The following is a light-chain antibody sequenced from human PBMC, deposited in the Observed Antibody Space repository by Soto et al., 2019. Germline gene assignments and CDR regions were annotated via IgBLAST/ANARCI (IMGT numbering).Light chain of an antibody. CDR1: QSVSSSY. CDR2: GAS. CDR3: KQYGSSPGT. J-gene: IGKJ1*01. Sequence: EIVLTQSPGTLSLSPGERATLSCRASQSVSSSYLARYQQKPGQAPRLLIYGASSRATGIPDRFSGSGSGTDFTLTISRMEPEDFAVYYCKQYGSSPGTFGQGTKVEIK. V-gene: IGKV3-20*01.